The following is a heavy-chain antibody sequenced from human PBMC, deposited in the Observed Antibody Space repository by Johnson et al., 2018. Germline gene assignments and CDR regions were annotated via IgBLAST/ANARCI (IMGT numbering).Heavy chain of an antibody. V-gene: IGHV3-15*01. D-gene: IGHD3-10*01. J-gene: IGHJ4*02. Sequence: VQLVESGGGLVQPGGSLRLSCAASGFTFSSYAMSWVRQAPGKGLEWVGRIKRKTDGWTTDYAAPVKGRFIISRDYSKNTLYLQMNSLKIQDTAVYFSTTEGRLVNHCDYWGQGTLVTVSS. CDR2: IKRKTDGWTT. CDR1: GFTFSSYA. CDR3: TTEGRLVNHCDY.